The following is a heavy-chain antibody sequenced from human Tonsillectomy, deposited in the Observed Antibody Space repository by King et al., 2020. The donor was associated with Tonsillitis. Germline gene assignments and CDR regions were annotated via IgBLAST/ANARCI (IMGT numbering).Heavy chain of an antibody. CDR2: IYWNDDK. Sequence: ITLKESGLTLVKPTQTLTLTCTFSGFSLTTSAVGVGWIRQPPGKALEWLALIYWNDDKRYSPSLKSRLTITKDTSKNQVVLTMTNMDPVDTATYFCSHNVTYISTFDIWGHGTTVTVSS. CDR3: SHNVTYISTFDI. J-gene: IGHJ3*02. V-gene: IGHV2-5*01. CDR1: GFSLTTSAVG. D-gene: IGHD2-21*02.